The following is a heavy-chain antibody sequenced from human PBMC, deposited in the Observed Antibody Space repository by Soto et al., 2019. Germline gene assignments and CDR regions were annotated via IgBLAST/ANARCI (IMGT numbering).Heavy chain of an antibody. CDR2: IHHTGST. V-gene: IGHV4-39*01. D-gene: IGHD4-17*01. CDR3: ARTTAVPNSLRSRYFFDY. J-gene: IGHJ4*02. Sequence: SETLSLTCSVSGRSISEINSYWGWIRQTPGEGLEWIGTIHHTGSTYYNPSLKSRVIISLDTSKNQFSLKLSSVTAADTALYYCARTTAVPNSLRSRYFFDYWGQGTLVTVSS. CDR1: GRSISEINSY.